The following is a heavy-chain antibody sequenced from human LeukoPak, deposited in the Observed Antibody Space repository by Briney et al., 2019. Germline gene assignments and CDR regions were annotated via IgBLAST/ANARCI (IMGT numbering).Heavy chain of an antibody. D-gene: IGHD3-16*01. J-gene: IGHJ5*02. Sequence: PSETLSLTCTVSGGSINNSYWTWIRQPPGKGLEWIGHIYYSGSTNYNPSLKSRVTISVDTSKNQFSLNLTSVTAADTAVYYCARFTPQGYGWGGYNRFDPWGQGTPVTVSS. CDR2: IYYSGST. CDR1: GGSINNSY. CDR3: ARFTPQGYGWGGYNRFDP. V-gene: IGHV4-59*01.